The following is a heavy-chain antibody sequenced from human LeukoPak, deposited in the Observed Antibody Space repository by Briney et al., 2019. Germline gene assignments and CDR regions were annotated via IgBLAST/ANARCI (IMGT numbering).Heavy chain of an antibody. J-gene: IGHJ4*02. D-gene: IGHD6-19*01. CDR1: GYTFTSYG. CDR2: ISAYNGNT. Sequence: GASVKVSCKASGYTFTSYGIGWVRQAPGQGLEWMGWISAYNGNTNYAQKLQGRVTMTTDTSTSTAYMELRSLRSDDTAVYYCARVQWLAPQYYFDYWGQGTLVTVSS. V-gene: IGHV1-18*01. CDR3: ARVQWLAPQYYFDY.